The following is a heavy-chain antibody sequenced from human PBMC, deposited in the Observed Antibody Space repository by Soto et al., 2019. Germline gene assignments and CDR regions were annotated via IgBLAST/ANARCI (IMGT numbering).Heavy chain of an antibody. D-gene: IGHD3-3*01. J-gene: IGHJ5*02. Sequence: PSETLSLTCTVSGGSISSYYWSWIRQPPGKGLEWIGYIYYSGSTNYNPSLKSRVTISVDTSKNQFSLKLSSVTAADTAVYYCARISTITIFGVVIGRFDPWGQGTMVTVSS. V-gene: IGHV4-59*01. CDR3: ARISTITIFGVVIGRFDP. CDR1: GGSISSYY. CDR2: IYYSGST.